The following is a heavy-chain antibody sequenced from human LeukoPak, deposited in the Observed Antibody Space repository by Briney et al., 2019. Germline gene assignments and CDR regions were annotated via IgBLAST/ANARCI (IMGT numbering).Heavy chain of an antibody. D-gene: IGHD3-22*01. CDR2: IYHSGST. V-gene: IGHV4-4*02. CDR1: GGSISSSNW. Sequence: SGTLSLTCAVSGGSISSSNWWSWVRQPPGKGLEWIGEIYHSGSTNYNPSLKSRVTISVDKSKNQFSLKLSSVTAADTAVYYCARVYYDSSGYYGDYWGQGTLVTVSS. J-gene: IGHJ4*02. CDR3: ARVYYDSSGYYGDY.